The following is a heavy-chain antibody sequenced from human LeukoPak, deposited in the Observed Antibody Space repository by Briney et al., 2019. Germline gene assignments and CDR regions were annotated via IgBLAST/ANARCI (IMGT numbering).Heavy chain of an antibody. CDR3: ARMILREGFYFDS. D-gene: IGHD3-16*01. CDR1: GGSFISTSHY. V-gene: IGHV4-39*01. Sequence: PSETLSLTCTASGGSFISTSHYWGWVRQSPGKGLQWIGSVRDGGFTYYKPSFKSRATISLDTSKNLLSLNVTSVTAADAAVYYCARMILREGFYFDSWGQGTLVTVSS. J-gene: IGHJ4*02. CDR2: VRDGGFT.